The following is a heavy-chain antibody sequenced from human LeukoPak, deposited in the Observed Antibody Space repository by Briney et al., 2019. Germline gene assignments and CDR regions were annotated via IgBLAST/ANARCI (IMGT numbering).Heavy chain of an antibody. Sequence: QPGGSLRLSCAASGFTFSSYAMSWVRQAPGKGLEWVSAISGSGGSTYYADSVKGRFAISRDNSKNTLYLQINSLRAEDTAVYYCAKQQWFGELIDCWGQGTLVTVSS. J-gene: IGHJ4*02. V-gene: IGHV3-23*01. CDR2: ISGSGGST. D-gene: IGHD3-10*01. CDR1: GFTFSSYA. CDR3: AKQQWFGELIDC.